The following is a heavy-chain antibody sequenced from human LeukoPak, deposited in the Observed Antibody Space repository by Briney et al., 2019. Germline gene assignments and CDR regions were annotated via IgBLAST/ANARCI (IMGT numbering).Heavy chain of an antibody. CDR1: GSSISTYY. Sequence: SETLSLTCTVSGSSISTYYWSWIRQPPGKGLEWIGYLFNSWSTNYNPSLRSRVVMSADTSKNQFSLKLSSVTAADTAVYYCARVEEGYGSGRRENYYYYYMDVWGKGTTVTISS. J-gene: IGHJ6*03. V-gene: IGHV4-59*01. D-gene: IGHD3-10*01. CDR2: LFNSWST. CDR3: ARVEEGYGSGRRENYYYYYMDV.